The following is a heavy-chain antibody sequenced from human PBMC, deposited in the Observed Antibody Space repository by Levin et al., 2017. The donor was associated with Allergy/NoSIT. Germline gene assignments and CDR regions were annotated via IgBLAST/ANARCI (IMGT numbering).Heavy chain of an antibody. CDR1: GGTFSSYT. J-gene: IGHJ4*02. CDR3: AREYYYGSGSYPPAGPFDY. V-gene: IGHV1-69*04. D-gene: IGHD3-10*01. Sequence: KISCKASGGTFSSYTISWVRQAPGQGLEWMGRIIPILGIANYAQKFQGRVTITADKSTSTAYMELSSLRSEDTAVYYCAREYYYGSGSYPPAGPFDYWGQGTLVTVSS. CDR2: IIPILGIA.